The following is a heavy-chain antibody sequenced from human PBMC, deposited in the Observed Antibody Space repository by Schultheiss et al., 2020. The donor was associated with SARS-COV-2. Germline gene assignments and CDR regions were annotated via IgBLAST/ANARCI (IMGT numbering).Heavy chain of an antibody. CDR3: TQSPSTVQYFDY. J-gene: IGHJ4*02. D-gene: IGHD4-17*01. CDR2: IYWDDDK. CDR1: GFSLSTSGVG. V-gene: IGHV2-5*02. Sequence: SGPTLVKPTQTLTLTCTFSGFSLSTSGVGVGWIRQPPGKALEWLALIYWDDDKRYRPSVKRRLTITKDTSKNQVVLTMTNMDPVDTATYYCTQSPSTVQYFDYWGQGTLVTVSS.